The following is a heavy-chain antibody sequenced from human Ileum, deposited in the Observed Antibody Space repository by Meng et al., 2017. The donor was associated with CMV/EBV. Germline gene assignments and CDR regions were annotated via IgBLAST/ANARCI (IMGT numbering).Heavy chain of an antibody. D-gene: IGHD6-19*01. J-gene: IGHJ4*02. CDR2: ISPYGSDN. V-gene: IGHV5-51*01. CDR3: ARRIAVTAGQFDY. CDR1: GCTCPYYW. Sequence: KGSGCTCPYYWIGWVGPLPGKGLEWVAIISPYGSDNSYSPSFQGQVTISVDKSISTAYLQWSSLKASDTAMYYCARRIAVTAGQFDYWGRGTLVTVSS.